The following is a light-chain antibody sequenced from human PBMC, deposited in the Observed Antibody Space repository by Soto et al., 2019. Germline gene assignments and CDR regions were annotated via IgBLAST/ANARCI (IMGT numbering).Light chain of an antibody. J-gene: IGKJ3*01. Sequence: EIVMTQSPATLSVSPGERATLSCRASQRVSTNLAWYQQRPGQAPRLLIYGASARATGIPARFSGSGSGTEFTLTISSLQSEDFAVYYCQQYNKWPLFTFGPGTRV. V-gene: IGKV3-15*01. CDR3: QQYNKWPLFT. CDR1: QRVSTN. CDR2: GAS.